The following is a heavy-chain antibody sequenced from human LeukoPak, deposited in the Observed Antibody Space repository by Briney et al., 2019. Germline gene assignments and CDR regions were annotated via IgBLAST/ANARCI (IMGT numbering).Heavy chain of an antibody. CDR3: ATFVGIAAG. V-gene: IGHV3-74*01. CDR1: GFTFSSNW. CDR2: ISSDGSSA. Sequence: GGSLRLSCAVSGFTFSSNWMFWVRQAPGKGLVWVSRISSDGSSATYADSVKGRFTISRDNAKNTLYLQMDSLRAEDTAVYYCATFVGIAAGWGQGTLVTVSS. D-gene: IGHD6-13*01. J-gene: IGHJ4*02.